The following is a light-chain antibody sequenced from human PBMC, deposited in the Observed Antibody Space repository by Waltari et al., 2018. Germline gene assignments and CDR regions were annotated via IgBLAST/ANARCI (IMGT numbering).Light chain of an antibody. V-gene: IGKV3-15*01. J-gene: IGKJ5*01. Sequence: EVVMTQSPATLSVSPGGRATLSCRASQSIATNLAWYQQRRGQAPRLLIFDASTRATSISGRFSGSGSGTEFTLTISSLQSDDSAVYYCQQYNRWPPITFGQGTRLEIK. CDR1: QSIATN. CDR2: DAS. CDR3: QQYNRWPPIT.